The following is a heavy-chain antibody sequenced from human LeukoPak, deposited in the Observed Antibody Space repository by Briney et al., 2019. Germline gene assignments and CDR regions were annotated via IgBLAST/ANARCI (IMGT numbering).Heavy chain of an antibody. Sequence: GASLKISCKGSGSSFPTYWIGWVRQLPGKGLEWMGLINPGESDIRYRPSFQGQVTISADKSINTAYLQWSSLKASGSAMYYCASSIRLYGTSGYDYWGQGTLVTVSS. CDR1: GSSFPTYW. CDR2: INPGESDI. J-gene: IGHJ4*02. D-gene: IGHD1-1*01. V-gene: IGHV5-51*01. CDR3: ASSIRLYGTSGYDY.